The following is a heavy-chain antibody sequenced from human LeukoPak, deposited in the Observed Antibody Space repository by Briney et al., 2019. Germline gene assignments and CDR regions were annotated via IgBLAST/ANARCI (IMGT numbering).Heavy chain of an antibody. CDR2: IYHDVAT. CDR3: ARAQVASRIRLEH. Sequence: PSETLSHTCTVSGGSIRSYYYNWIRQTPVKGLEWIGYIYHDVATSYNPSLKSRVTMSVDTSKNQFSLTLISATAADTAVYYCARAQVASRIRLEHWGQGILVTVSS. J-gene: IGHJ1*01. D-gene: IGHD5-12*01. CDR1: GGSIRSYY. V-gene: IGHV4-59*01.